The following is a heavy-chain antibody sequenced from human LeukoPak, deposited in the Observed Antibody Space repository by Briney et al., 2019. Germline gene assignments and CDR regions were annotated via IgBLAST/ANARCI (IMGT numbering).Heavy chain of an antibody. CDR2: ISGSGTNT. CDR3: AKDTTLTPQ. Sequence: GGSLRLSCAASGFTFNSYAMSWVRQAPGKGLEWVSVISGSGTNTYYADSVKGRLTIPRDNSKNTLFLQMNSLRAEDTAVYYCAKDTTLTPQWGQGTLVTVSS. D-gene: IGHD4-17*01. CDR1: GFTFNSYA. V-gene: IGHV3-23*01. J-gene: IGHJ4*02.